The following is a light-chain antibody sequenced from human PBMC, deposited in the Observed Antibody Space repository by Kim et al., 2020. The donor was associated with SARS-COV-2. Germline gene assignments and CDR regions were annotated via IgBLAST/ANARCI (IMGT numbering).Light chain of an antibody. CDR2: DAS. Sequence: ASVGDRVSITCQASLDITNYLNWFQQKPGKAPKLLIYDASNLDPGVPSRFSGSGSGTDFSFTISSLQPEDVATYYCQQHDSLPLTFGGGTKVDIK. J-gene: IGKJ4*01. V-gene: IGKV1-33*01. CDR3: QQHDSLPLT. CDR1: LDITNY.